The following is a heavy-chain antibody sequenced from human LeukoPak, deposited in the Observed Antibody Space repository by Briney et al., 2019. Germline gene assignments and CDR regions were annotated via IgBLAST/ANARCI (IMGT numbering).Heavy chain of an antibody. CDR3: AKGLFESPPDYYYYYGMDV. V-gene: IGHV3-23*01. CDR2: TSASGGST. CDR1: GFTFSSYP. Sequence: GGSLRLSCAASGFTFSSYPMSWVRQAPGKGLDWVSATSASGGSTYYADSVKGRFTISRDNSKDTLSLQMNSLRAEDTAVYYCAKGLFESPPDYYYYYGMDVWGQGTTVTVSS. J-gene: IGHJ6*02.